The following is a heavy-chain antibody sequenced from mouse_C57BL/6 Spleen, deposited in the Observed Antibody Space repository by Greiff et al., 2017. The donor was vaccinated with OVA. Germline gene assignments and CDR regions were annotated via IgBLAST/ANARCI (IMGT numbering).Heavy chain of an antibody. D-gene: IGHD1-1*01. Sequence: QVHVKQPGAELVKPGASVKMSCKASGYTFTSYWITWVKQRPGQGLEWIGDIYPGSGSTNYNEKFKSKATLTVDTSSSTAYMQLSSLTSDDSAVYYCASPHYYGSSYWYFDVWGTGTTVTVSS. CDR2: IYPGSGST. CDR1: GYTFTSYW. V-gene: IGHV1-55*01. CDR3: ASPHYYGSSYWYFDV. J-gene: IGHJ1*03.